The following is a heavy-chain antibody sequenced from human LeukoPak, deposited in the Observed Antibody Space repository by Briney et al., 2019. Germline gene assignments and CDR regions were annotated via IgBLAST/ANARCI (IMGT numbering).Heavy chain of an antibody. Sequence: ASVKVSCKVSGYTLTELSMHWVRQAPGKGLEWMGGFDPEDGETIYAQKFQGRVTMTEDTSTDTAYMELSSLRSEDTAVYYCATTTIVGATTFEYYFDYWGQGTLVTVSS. CDR1: GYTLTELS. CDR3: ATTTIVGATTFEYYFDY. V-gene: IGHV1-24*01. J-gene: IGHJ4*02. D-gene: IGHD1-26*01. CDR2: FDPEDGET.